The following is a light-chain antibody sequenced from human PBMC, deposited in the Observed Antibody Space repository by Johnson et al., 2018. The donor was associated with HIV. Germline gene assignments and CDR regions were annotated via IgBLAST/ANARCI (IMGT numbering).Light chain of an antibody. Sequence: QSVLTQPPSVSAAPGQKVTISCSGNGSKIENNYIYWYQQFPERAPKLLIYDNTKRPSGIPDRFSGSKSDTSATLAITGLQTGDEADYYCGTWDSSLTAYVFGTGTKVTV. CDR3: GTWDSSLTAYV. CDR1: GSKIENNY. J-gene: IGLJ1*01. CDR2: DNT. V-gene: IGLV1-51*01.